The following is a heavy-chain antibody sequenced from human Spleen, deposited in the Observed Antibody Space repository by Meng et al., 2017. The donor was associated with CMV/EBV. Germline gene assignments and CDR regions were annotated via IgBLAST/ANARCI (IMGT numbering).Heavy chain of an antibody. D-gene: IGHD1-20*01. CDR2: INTNTGNP. CDR1: GYTFTSYA. V-gene: IGHV7-4-1*01. CDR3: ARVTVLYGMDV. Sequence: ASVKVSCEASGYTFTSYAMNWVRQAPGQGLEWMGWINTNTGNPTYAQGFTGRFVFSLDTSVSTAYLQICSLKADDTAVYYCARVTVLYGMDVWGQGTTVTVSS. J-gene: IGHJ6*02.